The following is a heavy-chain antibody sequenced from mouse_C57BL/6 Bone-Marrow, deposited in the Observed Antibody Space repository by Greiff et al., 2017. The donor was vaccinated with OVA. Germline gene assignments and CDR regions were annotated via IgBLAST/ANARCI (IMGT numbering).Heavy chain of an antibody. CDR3: ARSLYDYGERFAD. CDR2: IYPRSGNT. Sequence: QVQLQQSGAELARPGASVKLSCKASGYTFTSYGISWVKQRTGQGLEWIGEIYPRSGNTYYNEKFKGKATLTADKSSSTAYMELRSLTSEDSAVYFCARSLYDYGERFADWGQGTLVTVSA. CDR1: GYTFTSYG. V-gene: IGHV1-81*01. J-gene: IGHJ3*01. D-gene: IGHD2-4*01.